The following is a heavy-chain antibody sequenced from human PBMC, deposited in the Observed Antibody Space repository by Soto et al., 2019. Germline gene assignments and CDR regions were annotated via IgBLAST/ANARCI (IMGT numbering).Heavy chain of an antibody. Sequence: QVPLVQSGAEVKKPGASVKVSCKASGYTFTSYDINWVRQATGQGLEWMGWMNPNSGNTGYAQKFQGRVTMTRNTSISTAYMELSSLRSEDTAVYYCARARAAAGRKSYYFDYWGQGTLVTVSS. CDR3: ARARAAAGRKSYYFDY. D-gene: IGHD6-13*01. V-gene: IGHV1-8*01. CDR2: MNPNSGNT. J-gene: IGHJ4*02. CDR1: GYTFTSYD.